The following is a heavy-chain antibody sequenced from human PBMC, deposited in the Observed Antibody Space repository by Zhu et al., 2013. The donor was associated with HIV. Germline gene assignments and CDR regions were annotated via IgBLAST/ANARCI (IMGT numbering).Heavy chain of an antibody. J-gene: IGHJ6*02. CDR2: ISWNSGTI. CDR1: GFTFDDYA. V-gene: IGHV3-9*01. CDR3: AKDLKGYYYYGMDV. Sequence: EVQLVESGGGLVQPGRSLRLSCAASGFTFDDYAMHWVRQAPGKGLEWVSGISWNSGTIAYADSVKGRFTISRDNAKNSLYLQMNTLRAEDTALYYCAKDLKGYYYYGMDVWGQGTTVTVSS.